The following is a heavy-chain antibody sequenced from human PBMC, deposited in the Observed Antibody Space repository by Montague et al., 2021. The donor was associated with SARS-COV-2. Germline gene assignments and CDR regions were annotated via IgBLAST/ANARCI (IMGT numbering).Heavy chain of an antibody. CDR2: IYSGDRGT. V-gene: IGHV3-23*03. J-gene: IGHJ4*02. Sequence: SLRLSCAASGFTFNSYSMSWVRQSPGKGLEWVSVIYSGDRGTYYADAVKGRFTISRDNSKNTLYLQMHSLRAEDTAKYYCAKGRYSAYVIDYWGQGTQVTVSS. CDR1: GFTFNSYS. CDR3: AKGRYSAYVIDY. D-gene: IGHD5-18*01.